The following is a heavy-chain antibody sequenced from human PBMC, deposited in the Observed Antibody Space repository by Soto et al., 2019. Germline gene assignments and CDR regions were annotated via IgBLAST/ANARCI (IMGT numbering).Heavy chain of an antibody. Sequence: SQTLSLTCAISGDSVSSNSAAWNWIRQSPSRGLEWLGRTYYRSKWYNDYAVSVKSRITINPDTSKNQFSLQLNSVTPEDTAVYYCARGYRIAVAGKFYYYGMAVWGQGTTVTVSS. CDR2: TYYRSKWYN. D-gene: IGHD6-19*01. V-gene: IGHV6-1*01. CDR3: ARGYRIAVAGKFYYYGMAV. CDR1: GDSVSSNSAA. J-gene: IGHJ6*02.